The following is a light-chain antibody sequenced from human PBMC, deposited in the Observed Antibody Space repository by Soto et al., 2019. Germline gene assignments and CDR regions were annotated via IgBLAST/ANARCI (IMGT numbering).Light chain of an antibody. CDR2: GAS. V-gene: IGKV3-20*01. CDR3: QQYGSSPLYT. Sequence: EIVLTQSPGTLSLSPGEKATLSCRASQNINSSYLAWYQQKPGQAPRLLIYGASSRATGIPDRFSGSGSGTDFTLTISRLEPEDFAVYYCQQYGSSPLYTFGQGNKLEIK. CDR1: QNINSSY. J-gene: IGKJ2*01.